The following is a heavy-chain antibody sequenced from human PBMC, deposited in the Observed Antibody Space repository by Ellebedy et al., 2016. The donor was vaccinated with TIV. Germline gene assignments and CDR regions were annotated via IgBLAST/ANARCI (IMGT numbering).Heavy chain of an antibody. J-gene: IGHJ4*02. Sequence: ASVKVSCKASGYTFTAYHIHWVRQAPGQGLEWMGWIYPYSGGTNYAPKFQGRVTMTGDMSISTGYMELSGLKSDDTAVYYCAAFPYISTSSAFWGQGTLVTVSS. CDR2: IYPYSGGT. D-gene: IGHD3-3*02. CDR3: AAFPYISTSSAF. CDR1: GYTFTAYH. V-gene: IGHV1-2*02.